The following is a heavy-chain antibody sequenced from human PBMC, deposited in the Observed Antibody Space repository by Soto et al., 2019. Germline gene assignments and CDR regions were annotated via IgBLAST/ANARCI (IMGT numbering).Heavy chain of an antibody. J-gene: IGHJ4*02. V-gene: IGHV3-33*01. Sequence: QVQVVESGGGVVQPGRSLRLSCAASGFTFRHYDMAWVRQGPGKGVEWVAVIGHDGSNKYYEDSVKGRFTISRDNSKNTLYLQMNSLRAEDTAVYYCASRIAVARYPIWGQGTMVTVSS. D-gene: IGHD6-19*01. CDR1: GFTFRHYD. CDR2: IGHDGSNK. CDR3: ASRIAVARYPI.